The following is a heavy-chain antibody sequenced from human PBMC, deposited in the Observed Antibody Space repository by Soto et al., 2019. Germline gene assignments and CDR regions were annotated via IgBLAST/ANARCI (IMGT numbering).Heavy chain of an antibody. J-gene: IGHJ3*02. CDR1: GGSYSGYY. D-gene: IGHD4-17*01. V-gene: IGHV4-34*01. Sequence: QVQLQQWGAGLLKPSETLSLTCAVYGGSYSGYYWSWIRQPPGKGLEWIGEINHSGSTNYNPSLKSRVTISVDTSKNQFSLKLSSVTAADTAVYYSARDLGDGDYDDAFDIWGQGTMVTVSS. CDR3: ARDLGDGDYDDAFDI. CDR2: INHSGST.